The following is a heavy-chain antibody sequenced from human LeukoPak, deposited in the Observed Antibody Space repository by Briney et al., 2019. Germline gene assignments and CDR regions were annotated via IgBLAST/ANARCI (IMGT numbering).Heavy chain of an antibody. CDR2: IYYSGST. CDR1: GGSISSSSYY. V-gene: IGHV4-39*07. D-gene: IGHD6-13*01. CDR3: ARVRGSSSWGY. J-gene: IGHJ4*02. Sequence: SETLSLTCTVSGGSISSSSYYWGWIRQPPGKGLEWIGSIYYSGSTYYNPSLKSRVTISVDTSKNQFSLKLSSVTAADTAVYYCARVRGSSSWGYWGQGTLVTVSS.